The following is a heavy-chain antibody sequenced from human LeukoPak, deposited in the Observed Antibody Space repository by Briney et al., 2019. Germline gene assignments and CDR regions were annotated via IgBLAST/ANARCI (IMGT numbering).Heavy chain of an antibody. Sequence: GESLKISCKGSGSRFATYWIAWVRQMPGEGLEWLGIIHPGDSNTRYSPSFQGQVTISADKSISTAYLQWSSLKASDTAMYYCARLVITFGGVIPQVFDIWGQGTMVTVSS. J-gene: IGHJ3*02. CDR3: ARLVITFGGVIPQVFDI. CDR2: IHPGDSNT. D-gene: IGHD3-16*02. CDR1: GSRFATYW. V-gene: IGHV5-51*01.